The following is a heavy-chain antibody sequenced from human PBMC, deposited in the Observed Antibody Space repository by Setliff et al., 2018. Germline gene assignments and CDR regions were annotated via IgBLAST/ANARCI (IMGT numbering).Heavy chain of an antibody. V-gene: IGHV3-74*01. Sequence: GGSLRLSCVASGFTFSRYWMTWVRQAPGKGLVWVARINGDGSVANYADAVKGRFTISRDNAKNTLSLQMNTLKAEDTAVYYCTRDIVVFTDIDYYYSGMDVWGQGTAVTVSS. J-gene: IGHJ6*02. CDR1: GFTFSRYW. D-gene: IGHD2-21*01. CDR2: INGDGSVA. CDR3: TRDIVVFTDIDYYYSGMDV.